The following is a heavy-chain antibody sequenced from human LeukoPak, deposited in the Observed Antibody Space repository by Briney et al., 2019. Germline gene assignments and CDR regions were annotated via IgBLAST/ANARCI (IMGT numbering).Heavy chain of an antibody. J-gene: IGHJ4*02. V-gene: IGHV1-8*01. Sequence: ASVKVSCKASVYTFTSYEINWVRQATGQGLEWMGWMNPNSGNTGYEQKFQGRVTMTRNTSISTAYMELSSLRSEDTAVYYCARGADYGDYLIDYWGQGTLVTVSS. CDR2: MNPNSGNT. CDR3: ARGADYGDYLIDY. D-gene: IGHD4-17*01. CDR1: VYTFTSYE.